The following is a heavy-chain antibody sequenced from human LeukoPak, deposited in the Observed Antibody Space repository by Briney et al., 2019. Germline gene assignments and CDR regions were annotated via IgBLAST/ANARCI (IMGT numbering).Heavy chain of an antibody. CDR2: IYYTGST. D-gene: IGHD6-19*01. Sequence: SETLSLTCTVSGGPISSSSCHWGWIRQPPGKGLEWIGSIYYTGSTHYNPSLQSRVTISVDTSKNQFSLKLSSVTAADTAVYFCARGTYSSGWYVAFDYWGQGALVTVSS. CDR3: ARGTYSSGWYVAFDY. CDR1: GGPISSSSCH. V-gene: IGHV4-39*01. J-gene: IGHJ4*02.